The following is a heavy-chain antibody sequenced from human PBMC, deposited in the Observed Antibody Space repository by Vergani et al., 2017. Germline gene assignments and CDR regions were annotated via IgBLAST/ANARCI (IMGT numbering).Heavy chain of an antibody. CDR3: ARGRSPYGSSPVLSMDV. CDR1: GYTFSDYY. Sequence: QVHLVQSGAEVKKPADSVRVSCKASGYTFSDYYMHWVRQPPGQGLEWMVWITPHSDDTHYAQNFQGRVTMTRDSAISTAYMQLSRLTSDDTAVYFCARGRSPYGSSPVLSMDVWGKGTTVTVSS. CDR2: ITPHSDDT. J-gene: IGHJ6*04. V-gene: IGHV1-2*02. D-gene: IGHD6-13*01.